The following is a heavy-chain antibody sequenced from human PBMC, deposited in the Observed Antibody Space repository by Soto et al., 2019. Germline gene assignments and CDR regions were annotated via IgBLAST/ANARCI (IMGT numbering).Heavy chain of an antibody. Sequence: QVQLVQSGAEVKKPGASVKVSCKASGYTFTGYYMHWVRQAPGQGLEWMGWINPNSGGTNYAQKFQGRVTMTTDTSTSTAYMELRSLRSDDTAVYYCARDGYDFWSGFPCYWGQGTLVTVSS. J-gene: IGHJ4*02. CDR1: GYTFTGYY. CDR3: ARDGYDFWSGFPCY. CDR2: INPNSGGT. V-gene: IGHV1-2*02. D-gene: IGHD3-3*01.